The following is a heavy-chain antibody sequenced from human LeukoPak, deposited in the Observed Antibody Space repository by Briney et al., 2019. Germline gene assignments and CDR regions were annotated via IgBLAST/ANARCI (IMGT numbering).Heavy chain of an antibody. CDR1: GLSFSSYA. J-gene: IGHJ6*02. Sequence: GGSLRLSCAASGLSFSSYAMHWVRQAPGKGLEWVAVISYDGTEKYYGDSVKGRFTISRDNSKNTLYLQMNSLRAEDTALYYCARGGGLDVWGQGATVTVSS. V-gene: IGHV3-30-3*01. D-gene: IGHD3-16*01. CDR2: ISYDGTEK. CDR3: ARGGGLDV.